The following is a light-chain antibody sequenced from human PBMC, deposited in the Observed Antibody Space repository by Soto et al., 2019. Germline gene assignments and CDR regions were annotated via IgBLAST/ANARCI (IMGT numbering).Light chain of an antibody. V-gene: IGKV2-28*01. J-gene: IGKJ1*01. Sequence: EAASISCRSRQSLLHSDEYYYLDWYLRKPGQSPQLLIYLGSNRASGVPDRLSGSGSGTDFTLKISRVEAEDVEVYYCMQALQSPRTFGQGTKVQI. CDR3: MQALQSPRT. CDR2: LGS. CDR1: QSLLHSDEYYY.